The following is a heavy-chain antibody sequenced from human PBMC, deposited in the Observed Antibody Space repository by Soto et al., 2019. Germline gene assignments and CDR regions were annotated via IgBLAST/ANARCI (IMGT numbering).Heavy chain of an antibody. CDR1: GGSISSSSYY. V-gene: IGHV4-39*01. CDR3: ARPSSYYYYGMDV. J-gene: IGHJ6*02. CDR2: IYYSGST. Sequence: PXGTLSLTCTVSGGSISSSSYYWGWIRQPPGKGLEWIGSIYYSGSTYYNPSLKSRVTISVDTSKNQFSLKLSSVTAADTAVYYCARPSSYYYYGMDVWGQGTTVTVSS.